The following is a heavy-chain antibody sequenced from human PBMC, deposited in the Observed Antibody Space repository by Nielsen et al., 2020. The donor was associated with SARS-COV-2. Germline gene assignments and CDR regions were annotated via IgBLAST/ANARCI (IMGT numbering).Heavy chain of an antibody. V-gene: IGHV3-49*04. Sequence: GGSLRLSCAASGFTVSSNYMSWVRQAPGKGLEWVGFIRSKAYGGTTEYAASVKGRFTISRDDSKSIAYLQMNSLKTEDTAVYYCTRAQLWFGELSSFDYWGQGTLVTVSS. J-gene: IGHJ4*02. CDR3: TRAQLWFGELSSFDY. CDR2: IRSKAYGGTT. D-gene: IGHD3-10*01. CDR1: GFTVSSNY.